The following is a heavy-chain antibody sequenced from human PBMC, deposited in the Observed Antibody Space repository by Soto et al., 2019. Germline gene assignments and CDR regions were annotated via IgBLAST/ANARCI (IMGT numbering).Heavy chain of an antibody. CDR3: ARLPGYCSGDSCRIDY. V-gene: IGHV4-59*01. CDR1: GGSMSPYY. D-gene: IGHD2-15*01. CDR2: VYYSGYT. Sequence: SETLSLTCTVSGGSMSPYYWSWIRQAPGVGLEWIAYVYYSGYTHYNPSLKSRVTISVDTSKNQLSLKLTSVTAADTAVYYCARLPGYCSGDSCRIDYWGQGTLVTVSS. J-gene: IGHJ4*02.